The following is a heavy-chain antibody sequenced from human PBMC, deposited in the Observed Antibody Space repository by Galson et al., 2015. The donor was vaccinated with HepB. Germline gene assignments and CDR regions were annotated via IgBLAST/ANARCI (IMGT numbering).Heavy chain of an antibody. CDR2: ISPSGGSI. V-gene: IGHV3-23*01. J-gene: IGHJ4*02. CDR3: ARASGWFRPFDY. CDR1: GFTFGSYA. Sequence: SLRLSCAASGFTFGSYAMTWVRQAPGKGLEWVSSISPSGGSIHYADSVKGRFTISRDDSKSTFYMQMNSLGAEDTAVYYCARASGWFRPFDYWGQGTLVTVSS. D-gene: IGHD6-19*01.